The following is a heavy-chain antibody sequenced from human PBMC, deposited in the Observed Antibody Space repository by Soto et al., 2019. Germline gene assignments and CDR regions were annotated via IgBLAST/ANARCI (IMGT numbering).Heavy chain of an antibody. Sequence: QVQLVQSGAEVRNPGASVKVSCKASGYTFTSYGLTWVRQAPGQGLEWMGWISAYNDNTYYAQKVQGRVILTIDTSTSTGSMELRSLISDDSDVYYCARGQIQSDFDYWGQGSVVTVSS. CDR3: ARGQIQSDFDY. D-gene: IGHD3-3*01. CDR2: ISAYNDNT. J-gene: IGHJ4*02. V-gene: IGHV1-18*04. CDR1: GYTFTSYG.